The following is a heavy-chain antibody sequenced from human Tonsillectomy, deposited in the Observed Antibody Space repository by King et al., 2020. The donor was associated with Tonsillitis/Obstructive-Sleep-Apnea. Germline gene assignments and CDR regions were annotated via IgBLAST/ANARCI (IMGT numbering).Heavy chain of an antibody. CDR1: GYTFTSYD. CDR3: ARGEAILVVPSAIRNWFDP. Sequence: QLVQSGAEVKKPGASVKVSCKASGYTFTSYDINWVRQATGQGLEWMGWMNPNSGNTRYAQKFQGRVTMTRNTSISTAYMELSSLRSGDTAVYYCARGEAILVVPSAIRNWFDPWGQGTLVTVSS. V-gene: IGHV1-8*01. D-gene: IGHD2-2*02. J-gene: IGHJ5*02. CDR2: MNPNSGNT.